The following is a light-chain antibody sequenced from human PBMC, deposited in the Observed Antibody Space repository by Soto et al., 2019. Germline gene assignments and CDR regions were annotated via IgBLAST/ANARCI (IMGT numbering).Light chain of an antibody. Sequence: EIVLTQSPGTLSLSPGERATLSCRASQSVSSSYLAWYQQKPGQAPRLLIYGASSRATGIPGRFSGSGSGTDFTLTISRLEPEDFAVYYCQQYSSFLTFGGGTKVEIK. CDR2: GAS. CDR1: QSVSSSY. J-gene: IGKJ4*01. V-gene: IGKV3-20*01. CDR3: QQYSSFLT.